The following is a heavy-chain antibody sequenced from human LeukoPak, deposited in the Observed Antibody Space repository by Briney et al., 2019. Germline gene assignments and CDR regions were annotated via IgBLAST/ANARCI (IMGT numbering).Heavy chain of an antibody. D-gene: IGHD2-15*01. CDR1: GGTFSSYA. CDR2: IIPILGIA. Sequence: ASVKVSCKASGGTFSSYAISWVRQAPGQGLEWMGRIIPILGIANYAQKFQGRVTITADKSTSTAYMELSSLRSEDTAVYYCARVPHCSGGGCYSSWFDPWGQGTLVTVSS. V-gene: IGHV1-69*04. CDR3: ARVPHCSGGGCYSSWFDP. J-gene: IGHJ5*02.